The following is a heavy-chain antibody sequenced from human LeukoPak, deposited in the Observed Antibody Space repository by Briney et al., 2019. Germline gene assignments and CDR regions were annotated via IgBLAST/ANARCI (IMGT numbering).Heavy chain of an antibody. CDR2: ISYDGSNK. Sequence: PGGSLRLSCAASGFTFSSYAMHWVRQAPGKGLEWVAVISYDGSNKYYADSVKGRFTISRDNSKNTLYLQMNSLRAEDTAVYYCASTWTRSTSGYFQHWGQGTLVTVSS. J-gene: IGHJ1*01. CDR3: ASTWTRSTSGYFQH. V-gene: IGHV3-30-3*01. D-gene: IGHD2-2*01. CDR1: GFTFSSYA.